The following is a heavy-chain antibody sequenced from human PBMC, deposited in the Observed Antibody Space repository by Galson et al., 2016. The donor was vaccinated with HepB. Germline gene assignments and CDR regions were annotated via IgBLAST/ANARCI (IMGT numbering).Heavy chain of an antibody. D-gene: IGHD4-17*01. Sequence: SETLSLTCTVSGASVTTGNYRWSWIRRPPGESLEWLGYIYYIGNTKYNPSVESRVTMLRDTSKNQFSLRLTSVTAADTAVYYCAASVPDFGDYVSFDFWGRGTLVTVSS. J-gene: IGHJ4*02. CDR1: GASVTTGNYR. CDR3: AASVPDFGDYVSFDF. CDR2: IYYIGNT. V-gene: IGHV4-61*01.